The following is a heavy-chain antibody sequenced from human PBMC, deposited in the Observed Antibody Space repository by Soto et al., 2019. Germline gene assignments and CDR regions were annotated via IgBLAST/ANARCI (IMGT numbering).Heavy chain of an antibody. CDR3: AKDGKAGYGMDV. V-gene: IGHV3-30*18. CDR1: GFTFSSYG. D-gene: IGHD1-26*01. J-gene: IGHJ6*02. Sequence: PGGSLRLSCAASGFTFSSYGMHWVRQAPGKGLEWVAVISYDGGSKYYADSVKGRLTISRDNPKNTLYLQMNSLRAEDTAVYYCAKDGKAGYGMDVWGQGNTVTVSS. CDR2: ISYDGGSK.